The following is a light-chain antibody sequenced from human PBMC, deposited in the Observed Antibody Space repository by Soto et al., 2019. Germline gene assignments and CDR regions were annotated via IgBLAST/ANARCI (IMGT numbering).Light chain of an antibody. CDR2: AAS. CDR1: QSISSY. V-gene: IGKV1-39*01. J-gene: IGKJ1*01. CDR3: QKSYSTPWT. Sequence: ESQMPKSNSSLSASVVYILHINCLASQSISSYLNWYQQKPGKAPKLLIYAASSLQSGVPSRFSGSGSGTDFTLTISSLQPEDFATYYCQKSYSTPWTCGKGNTGDIK.